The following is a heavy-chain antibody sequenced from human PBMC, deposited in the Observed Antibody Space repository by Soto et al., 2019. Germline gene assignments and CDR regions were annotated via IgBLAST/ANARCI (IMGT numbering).Heavy chain of an antibody. CDR3: AKDIYPHCSGSGGHYFDC. D-gene: IGHD2-15*01. V-gene: IGHV3-9*01. J-gene: IGHJ4*02. CDR2: VSWNRGSI. Sequence: EVQLVESGGGLVQPGRSLRLSCAASGFTFDDYAMHWVRQAPGKGLEWVSGVSWNRGSIGFADSVKGRFTISRDNAKNSLYLQMNSLRAEDTALYYCAKDIYPHCSGSGGHYFDCWGRGTLVTVSS. CDR1: GFTFDDYA.